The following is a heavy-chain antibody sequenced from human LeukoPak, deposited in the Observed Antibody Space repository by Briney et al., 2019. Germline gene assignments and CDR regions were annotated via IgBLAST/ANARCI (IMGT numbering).Heavy chain of an antibody. J-gene: IGHJ4*02. Sequence: GGSLRLSCAASGFTFSNYAMSWVRQAPGKGLEWASAITGSGGNTYYADSVKGRFTISRDNSKNTVFLQMSSLRAEDTAVYYCAKWGDYDVLTGYYVSDYWGQGTLVTVSS. CDR2: ITGSGGNT. D-gene: IGHD3-9*01. CDR3: AKWGDYDVLTGYYVSDY. V-gene: IGHV3-23*01. CDR1: GFTFSNYA.